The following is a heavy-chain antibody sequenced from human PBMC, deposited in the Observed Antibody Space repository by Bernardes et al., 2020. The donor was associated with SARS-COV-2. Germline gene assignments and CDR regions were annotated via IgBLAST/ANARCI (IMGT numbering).Heavy chain of an antibody. J-gene: IGHJ6*02. V-gene: IGHV1-24*01. Sequence: ASVKVSWKVSGDTLTELSIHWVRQTPGEGLEWLGGFDPEHGETIYAQKFQGRVTMTEDTSTDTAYMELSSLRSEDTAVYYCAMGVAVAGTATDYYYYYGMDVWGQGTTVTVSS. CDR1: GDTLTELS. D-gene: IGHD6-19*01. CDR3: AMGVAVAGTATDYYYYYGMDV. CDR2: FDPEHGET.